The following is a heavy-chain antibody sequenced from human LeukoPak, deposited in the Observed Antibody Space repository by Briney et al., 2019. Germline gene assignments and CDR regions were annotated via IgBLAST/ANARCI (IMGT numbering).Heavy chain of an antibody. CDR2: IYHSGST. D-gene: IGHD4-17*01. CDR3: ARGPHDYGDYGVDY. CDR1: GGSISSGGYS. J-gene: IGHJ4*02. V-gene: IGHV4-30-2*05. Sequence: SETLSLTCAVSGGSISSGGYSWSWIRQPPGKGLEWIGYIYHSGSTYYNPSLKSRVTISVDTSKNQFSLKLSSVTAADTAVYYCARGPHDYGDYGVDYWGQGTLVTVSS.